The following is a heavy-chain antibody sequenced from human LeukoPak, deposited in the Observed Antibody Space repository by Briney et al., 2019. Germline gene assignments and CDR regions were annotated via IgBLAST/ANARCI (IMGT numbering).Heavy chain of an antibody. Sequence: SETLSLTCTVSGGSISSGGYYWSWIRQHPGKGLEWIGYIYYSGSTYYNPSLKSRVTISVDTSKNQFSLKLSSVTAADTAVYYCARLRIVVVPAANYYYYYGMDVWAKGPRSPSP. CDR3: ARLRIVVVPAANYYYYYGMDV. CDR1: GGSISSGGYY. V-gene: IGHV4-31*03. J-gene: IGHJ6*02. D-gene: IGHD2-2*01. CDR2: IYYSGST.